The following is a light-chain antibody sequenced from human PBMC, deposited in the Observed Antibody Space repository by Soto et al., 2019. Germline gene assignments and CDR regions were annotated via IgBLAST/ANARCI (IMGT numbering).Light chain of an antibody. J-gene: IGKJ1*01. CDR3: QQYHTYWT. CDR2: DAS. CDR1: QSVSSW. V-gene: IGKV1-5*01. Sequence: DIQMTQSPSTLSASVGDRVTITCRASQSVSSWLAWYQQKPGKAPNLLIYDASSLESGVPSRFSGSGSGTEFTLTITSLQPVDFATYYCQQYHTYWTFGQGTKVEIK.